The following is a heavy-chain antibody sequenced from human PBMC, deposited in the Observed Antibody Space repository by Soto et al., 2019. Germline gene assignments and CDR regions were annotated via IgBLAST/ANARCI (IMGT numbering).Heavy chain of an antibody. D-gene: IGHD2-2*01. CDR2: INHSGST. CDR3: ARGGNYQLLLYPAAVYYYYGMDV. J-gene: IGHJ6*02. CDR1: SGSFCGYY. V-gene: IGHV4-34*01. Sequence: SETLSLKCAIYSGSFCGYYWSWMRQSPGMGLEWIGEINHSGSTNYNPSLKSRVTISVDTSKNQFSLKLSSVTAADAAVYYCARGGNYQLLLYPAAVYYYYGMDVWGQGTTVT.